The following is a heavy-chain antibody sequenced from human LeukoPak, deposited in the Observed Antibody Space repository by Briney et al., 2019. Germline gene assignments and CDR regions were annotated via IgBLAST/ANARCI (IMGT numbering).Heavy chain of an antibody. CDR3: TTSSISVGAYHY. Sequence: GASVKVSCKVSGYTLTELSMHWVRQAPGKGLEWMGGIDPEDGETIYAQKFQGRVTMTEDTSTDTAYMDLSSLKSEDTAVYYCTTSSISVGAYHYWGQGTLVTVSS. D-gene: IGHD6-19*01. CDR1: GYTLTELS. J-gene: IGHJ4*02. V-gene: IGHV1-24*01. CDR2: IDPEDGET.